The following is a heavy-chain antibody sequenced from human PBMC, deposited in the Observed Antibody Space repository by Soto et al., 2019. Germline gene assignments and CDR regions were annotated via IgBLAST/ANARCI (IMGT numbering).Heavy chain of an antibody. V-gene: IGHV4-39*07. D-gene: IGHD5-18*01. CDR2: IYYSGST. J-gene: IGHJ4*02. CDR3: ARGYGRKFDY. CDR1: GGSISSSSYY. Sequence: SEPLSLTCTVSGGSISSSSYYWGWIRQPPGKGLEWIGSIYYSGSTNYNPSLKSRVTISVDTSKNQFSLKLSSVTAADTAIYYCARGYGRKFDYWGQGTLVTVSS.